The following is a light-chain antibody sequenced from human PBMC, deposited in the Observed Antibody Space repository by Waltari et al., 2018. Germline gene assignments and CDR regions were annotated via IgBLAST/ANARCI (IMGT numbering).Light chain of an antibody. CDR2: GAS. CDR1: QSVSSSY. CDR3: QQYGSSRWT. J-gene: IGKJ1*01. V-gene: IGKV3-20*01. Sequence: EIVLTQSPGTLSLSPGERATLSCRASQSVSSSYLAWYQQKPGQAPRLLIYGASSRATGIPYRFSGSGSGTDFTLTISRLEPDDCAVYYCQQYGSSRWTFGQGTKVEIK.